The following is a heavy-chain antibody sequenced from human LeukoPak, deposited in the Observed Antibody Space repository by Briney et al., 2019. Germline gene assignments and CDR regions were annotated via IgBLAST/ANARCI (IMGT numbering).Heavy chain of an antibody. J-gene: IGHJ6*02. CDR2: INHGGST. Sequence: KASETLSLTCAVYGGSFSGYYWSWIRQPPGKGLEWIGEINHGGSTNYNPSLKSRVTISVDTSKNQFSLKLSSVTAADTAAYYCARSPGGVVRNRMDVWGQGTTVTVSS. D-gene: IGHD3-10*01. CDR1: GGSFSGYY. V-gene: IGHV4-34*01. CDR3: ARSPGGVVRNRMDV.